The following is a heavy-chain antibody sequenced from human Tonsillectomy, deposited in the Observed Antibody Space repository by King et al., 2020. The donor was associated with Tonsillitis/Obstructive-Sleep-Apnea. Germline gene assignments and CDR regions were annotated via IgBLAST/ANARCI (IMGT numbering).Heavy chain of an antibody. Sequence: VQLVESGGGLIQPGGSLRLSCAASGFTVSSNYMSWVRQAPGKGLEWVSVIYCGGSTYYADSVKGRFTISRDNSKNTLYLQMNSLRAEDTAVYYCATTYSYGYNAFDIWGQGTMVTVSS. CDR2: IYCGGST. V-gene: IGHV3-53*01. D-gene: IGHD5-18*01. CDR1: GFTVSSNY. J-gene: IGHJ3*02. CDR3: ATTYSYGYNAFDI.